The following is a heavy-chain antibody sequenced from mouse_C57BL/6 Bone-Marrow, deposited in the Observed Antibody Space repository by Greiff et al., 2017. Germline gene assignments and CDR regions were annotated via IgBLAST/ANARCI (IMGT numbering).Heavy chain of an antibody. CDR3: ARWLGYYFDY. CDR2: IDPSDSYT. V-gene: IGHV1-59*01. D-gene: IGHD3-3*01. CDR1: GYTFTSSW. Sequence: VQLQQSGAELVRPGTSVKLSCKASGYTFTSSWMHWVKQRPGQGLEWIGVIDPSDSYTNYNQKFKGKATLTVDTSSSTAYMQLSSLTSEDSAVYYCARWLGYYFDYWGQGTTLTVSS. J-gene: IGHJ2*01.